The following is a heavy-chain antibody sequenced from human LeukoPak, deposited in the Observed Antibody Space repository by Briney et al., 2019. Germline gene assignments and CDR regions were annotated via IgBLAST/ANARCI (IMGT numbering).Heavy chain of an antibody. CDR1: GFTFSSYA. CDR2: IISSGGST. D-gene: IGHD2-8*01. Sequence: PGGSLRLSCAASGFTFSSYAMTWVRQAPGKGLEWVSTIISSGGSTYYADSVKGRFTISRDNSKNTLYLQMNSLRAEDTAIYYCAKDSMVYATGALDPWGQGTLVTVSS. CDR3: AKDSMVYATGALDP. J-gene: IGHJ5*02. V-gene: IGHV3-23*01.